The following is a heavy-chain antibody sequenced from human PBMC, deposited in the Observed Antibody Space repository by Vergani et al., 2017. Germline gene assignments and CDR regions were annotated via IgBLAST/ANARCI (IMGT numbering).Heavy chain of an antibody. J-gene: IGHJ6*03. CDR2: IYSGGST. CDR3: ARDRGDWRYSRYFYNYYMDV. D-gene: IGHD2-8*02. CDR1: GFTVSSNY. V-gene: IGHV3-66*02. Sequence: EVQLVESGGGLVQPGGSLRLSCAASGFTVSSNYMSWVRQAPGKGLEWVSVIYSGGSTYYADSVKGRFTISRDNSKSTLFLQMNSLRVEDMAVYYCARDRGDWRYSRYFYNYYMDVWVKGTTVTVSS.